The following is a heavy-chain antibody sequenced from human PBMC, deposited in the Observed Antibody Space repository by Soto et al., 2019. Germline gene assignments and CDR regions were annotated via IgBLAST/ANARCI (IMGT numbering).Heavy chain of an antibody. D-gene: IGHD6-19*01. CDR3: ARTAGIAVAGTPWFDP. Sequence: EGSLRLSCAASGFTFSTFEMNWVRQAPGKGLEWLSYISSSGSTIYYADSVKGRFSISRDNAKNSLYLQMNSLRAEDTAVYYRARTAGIAVAGTPWFDPWGQGTLVTVSS. CDR1: GFTFSTFE. J-gene: IGHJ5*02. CDR2: ISSSGSTI. V-gene: IGHV3-48*03.